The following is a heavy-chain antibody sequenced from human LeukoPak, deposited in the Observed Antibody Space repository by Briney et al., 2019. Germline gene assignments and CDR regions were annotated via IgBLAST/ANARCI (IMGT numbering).Heavy chain of an antibody. D-gene: IGHD5-24*01. V-gene: IGHV3-23*01. J-gene: IGHJ4*02. CDR1: GFTFTSYW. CDR3: AKGSKLGDGFHCDS. CDR2: ISGNGGET. Sequence: PGGSLRLSCAASGFTFTSYWMSWVRQAPGKGLEWVSAISGNGGETYYADSVKGRFTVSRDISKSTLYLQMNSLRVEDTAVYYCAKGSKLGDGFHCDSWGQGTLVTVSS.